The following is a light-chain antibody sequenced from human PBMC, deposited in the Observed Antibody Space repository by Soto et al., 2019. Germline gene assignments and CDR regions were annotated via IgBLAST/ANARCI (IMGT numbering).Light chain of an antibody. V-gene: IGLV2-14*03. CDR3: CSYTSSTTLV. J-gene: IGLJ1*01. CDR2: DVD. CDR1: PSDIGAYNY. Sequence: QSALIQPASESGSPGQSITISCTGTPSDIGAYNYVSWYRRFPGKAPQLLIFDVDSRPSGVSDRFSGSKSGTTASLTISGLQDEDEAHYYCCSYTSSTTLVFGTGTKLTVL.